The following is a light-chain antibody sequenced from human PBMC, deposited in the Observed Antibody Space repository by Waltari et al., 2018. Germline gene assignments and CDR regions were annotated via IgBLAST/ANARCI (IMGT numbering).Light chain of an antibody. CDR2: LRS. V-gene: IGKV2-28*01. J-gene: IGKJ4*01. CDR3: MQALQTPLT. Sequence: DIVLTQSPLTLAVTPGEPASISGRSSHSLLQSNGYNYLDWYLQKPGQSPRLLIYLRSNRAAGVPDRFSGSGSGTDFTLKISRVEAEDVGVYYCMQALQTPLTFGGGTKVEIK. CDR1: HSLLQSNGYNY.